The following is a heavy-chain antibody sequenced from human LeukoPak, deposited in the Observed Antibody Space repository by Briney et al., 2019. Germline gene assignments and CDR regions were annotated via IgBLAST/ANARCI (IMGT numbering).Heavy chain of an antibody. CDR3: AREDYYFDS. V-gene: IGHV4-34*01. Sequence: SETLSLTCAVSGDGISDIYWSWIRQPPGKGLEWIGEINHSRGTKYNPSLESRVTILLDASKNEFSLNLNSVTAADTAVYYCAREDYYFDSWGQGTLVTVSS. J-gene: IGHJ4*02. CDR1: GDGISDIY. CDR2: INHSRGT.